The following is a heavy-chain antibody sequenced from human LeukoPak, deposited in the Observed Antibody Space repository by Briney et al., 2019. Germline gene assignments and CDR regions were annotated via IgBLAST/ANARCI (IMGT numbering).Heavy chain of an antibody. CDR2: ISGSTGST. D-gene: IGHD3-10*01. J-gene: IGHJ4*02. CDR1: GFTFSSYA. CDR3: ARDGDYYGSGNFDY. Sequence: SGGSLRLSCAASGFTFSSYAMSWVRQAPGKGLEWVSTISGSTGSTYYADFVKGRFTISRDNSKNTLYLQMNSLRAEDTAVYYCARDGDYYGSGNFDYWGQGTLVTVSS. V-gene: IGHV3-23*01.